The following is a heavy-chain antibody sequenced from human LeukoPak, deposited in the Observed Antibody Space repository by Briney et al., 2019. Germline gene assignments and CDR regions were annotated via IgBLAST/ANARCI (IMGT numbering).Heavy chain of an antibody. Sequence: SETLSLTCAVYGGSFSGYYWSWIRQPPGKGLEWIGEINHSGSTNYNPSLKSRVTISVDTSKNQFSPKLSSVTAADTAVYYCARAFKEYQLLSSYYYYGMDVWGQGTTVTVSS. CDR2: INHSGST. V-gene: IGHV4-34*01. CDR1: GGSFSGYY. J-gene: IGHJ6*02. D-gene: IGHD2-2*01. CDR3: ARAFKEYQLLSSYYYYGMDV.